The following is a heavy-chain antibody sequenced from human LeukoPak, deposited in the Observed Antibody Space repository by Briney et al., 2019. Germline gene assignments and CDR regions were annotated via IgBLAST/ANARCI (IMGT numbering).Heavy chain of an antibody. CDR3: ASGAADGYNFGFDY. Sequence: NSSETLSLTCTVSGASLNDYYWSWIRQPPGKALEWIGFIHSSGSANSNPSLTSRVTISIDTSKNQFSLNLRSLTAADTAVYFCASGAADGYNFGFDYWGQGTLAAVSS. J-gene: IGHJ4*02. CDR1: GASLNDYY. D-gene: IGHD5-24*01. CDR2: IHSSGSA. V-gene: IGHV4-59*12.